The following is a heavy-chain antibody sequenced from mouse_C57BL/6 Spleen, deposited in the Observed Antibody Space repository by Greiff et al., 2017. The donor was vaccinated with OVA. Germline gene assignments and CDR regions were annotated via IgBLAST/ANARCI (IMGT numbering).Heavy chain of an antibody. CDR3: ARDHYYGSSYGYFDV. V-gene: IGHV3-6*01. CDR1: GYSITSGYY. J-gene: IGHJ1*03. CDR2: ISYDGSN. Sequence: EVKLMESGPGLVKPSQSLSLTCSVTGYSITSGYYWNWIRQFPGNKLEWMGYISYDGSNNYNPSLKNRISITRDTSKNQFFLKLNSVTTEDTATYYCARDHYYGSSYGYFDVWGTGTTVTVSS. D-gene: IGHD1-1*01.